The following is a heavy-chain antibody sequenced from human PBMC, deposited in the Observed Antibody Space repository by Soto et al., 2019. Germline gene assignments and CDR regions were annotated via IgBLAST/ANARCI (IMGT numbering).Heavy chain of an antibody. V-gene: IGHV3-23*01. J-gene: IGHJ4*02. CDR2: ISITGGST. CDR3: XXXXGFDY. CDR1: GFTFSSYD. Sequence: EVQLLESGGGLVQPGGSLRLSCAASGFTFSSYDMSWVRQAPGKGLEWVSTISITGGSTYYPDSVKGRFTISRDNXXXXXXXXXXXXXXXXXXXXXXXXXXGFDYWGQGTLVTVSS.